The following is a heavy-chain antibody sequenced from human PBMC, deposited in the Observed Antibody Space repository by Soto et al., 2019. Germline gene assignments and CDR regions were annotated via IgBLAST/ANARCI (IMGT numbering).Heavy chain of an antibody. J-gene: IGHJ6*02. CDR2: IYYSGST. CDR1: GGSVNNADYF. D-gene: IGHD4-17*01. V-gene: IGHV4-31*03. Sequence: QVRLEESGPGLVKPSETLSLICSVSGGSVNNADYFWSWIRHHPENGLEWIGYIYYSGSTRYNPSFKTRATLSIDMSKNQFSLRLNSVTVADTAVYFCARDADYGGSRGGMDVWGRGTTVTVSS. CDR3: ARDADYGGSRGGMDV.